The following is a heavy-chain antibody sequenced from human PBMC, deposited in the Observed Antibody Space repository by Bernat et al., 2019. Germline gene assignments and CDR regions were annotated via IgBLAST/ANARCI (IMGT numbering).Heavy chain of an antibody. V-gene: IGHV3-33*01. Sequence: QVQLVESGGGVVQPGRSLRLSCAASGFTFSSYGMHWVRQAPGKGLEWVAVIWYDESNKYYTDSVKGRFTISRDNSKNTLYLQMNSLRAEDTAVYYCARDQGYNRNSDRAIDYWGQGTLVTVSS. CDR2: IWYDESNK. CDR1: GFTFSSYG. D-gene: IGHD1-14*01. CDR3: ARDQGYNRNSDRAIDY. J-gene: IGHJ4*02.